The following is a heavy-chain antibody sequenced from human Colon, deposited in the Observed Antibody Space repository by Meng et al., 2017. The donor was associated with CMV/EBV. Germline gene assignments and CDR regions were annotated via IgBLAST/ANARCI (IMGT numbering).Heavy chain of an antibody. V-gene: IGHV3-48*04. CDR2: ISAGSTTK. D-gene: IGHD2-8*01. J-gene: IGHJ4*02. Sequence: GGSLRLSCAASGFTFDDYGINWVRQAPGKGLEWLSYISAGSTTKYYADSVKGRFTISRDNAKNSLYLQMNSLRAEDTAVYYCATWTLISQVYYYFDYWGQGTLVTVSS. CDR3: ATWTLISQVYYYFDY. CDR1: GFTFDDYG.